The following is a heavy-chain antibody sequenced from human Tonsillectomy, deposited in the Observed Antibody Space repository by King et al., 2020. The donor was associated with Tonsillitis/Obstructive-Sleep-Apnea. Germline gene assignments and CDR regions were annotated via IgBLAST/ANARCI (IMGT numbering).Heavy chain of an antibody. D-gene: IGHD5-24*01. CDR3: ARDPFRDRDS. CDR2: ISSSGSTI. V-gene: IGHV3-48*03. J-gene: IGHJ4*02. CDR1: GFTFSSYE. Sequence: VQLVESGGGLVQPGGSLRLSCATSGFTFSSYEMNWVRQAPGKGLEWVSYISSSGSTIYYADSVKGRFTISRDNAKNSLYLQMNSLRAEDTAVYYCARDPFRDRDSWGQGTLVTVSS.